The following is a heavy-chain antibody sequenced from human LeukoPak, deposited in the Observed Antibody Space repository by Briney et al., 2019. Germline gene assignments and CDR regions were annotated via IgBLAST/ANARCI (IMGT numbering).Heavy chain of an antibody. J-gene: IGHJ3*02. CDR2: LYNSGST. V-gene: IGHV4-59*01. CDR3: ARGVTSPLDAFDI. Sequence: SETLSLTCTVSGDSISTYYWNWMRQPPGKGLEWIGYLYNSGSTNYNPSLKSRLTISVDMSKNQLSLKLSSVTAADTAVYYCARGVTSPLDAFDIWGQGTMVTVSS. CDR1: GDSISTYY. D-gene: IGHD1-26*01.